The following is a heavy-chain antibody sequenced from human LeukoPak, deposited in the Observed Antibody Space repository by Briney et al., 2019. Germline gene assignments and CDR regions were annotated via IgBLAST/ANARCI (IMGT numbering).Heavy chain of an antibody. CDR3: ARQDPYTSGWYP. CDR2: ISDSGGYT. D-gene: IGHD6-19*01. V-gene: IGHV3-23*01. J-gene: IGHJ5*02. CDR1: GFTFRSYA. Sequence: GGSLRLSCAASGFTFRSYAMSWVRHAPGKGLEWVSAISDSGGYTYYADSVKGRFTIPRDNSKNTLYLQMNSLRAEDTAVYYCARQDPYTSGWYPWGQGTLVTVSS.